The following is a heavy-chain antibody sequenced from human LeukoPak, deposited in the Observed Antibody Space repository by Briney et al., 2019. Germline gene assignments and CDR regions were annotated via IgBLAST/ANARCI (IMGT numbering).Heavy chain of an antibody. D-gene: IGHD3-22*01. Sequence: SETLSLTCAVYGGSFSGYYWSWIRQPPGKGLEWIGEINHSGSTNYNPSLKSRVTISVDTSKNQFSLKLSSVTAADTAVYYCARDKYYYDSSGLDAFDIWGQGTMATVSS. V-gene: IGHV4-34*01. CDR1: GGSFSGYY. CDR3: ARDKYYYDSSGLDAFDI. J-gene: IGHJ3*02. CDR2: INHSGST.